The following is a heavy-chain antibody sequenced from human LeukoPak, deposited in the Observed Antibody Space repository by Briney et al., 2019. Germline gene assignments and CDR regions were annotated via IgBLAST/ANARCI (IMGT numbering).Heavy chain of an antibody. CDR2: IYSGGST. CDR1: GFTVSSNY. V-gene: IGHV3-53*01. J-gene: IGHJ6*03. Sequence: GGSLRLSCAASGFTVSSNYMSWVRQAPGKGLEWVSVIYSGGSTYYADSVKGRFTISRDNSKNTLYLQMTSLRAEDTAVYYCARGVRDFYYYYYMDVWGKGTTVTISS. CDR3: ARGVRDFYYYYYMDV.